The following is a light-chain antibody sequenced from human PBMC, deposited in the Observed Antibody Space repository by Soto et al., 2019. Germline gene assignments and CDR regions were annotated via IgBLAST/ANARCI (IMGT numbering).Light chain of an antibody. Sequence: QAVVTHEPSLTVSPGGTFTLTCASSTGAVTSGYYPNWFQQKPGQAPRALIYNTRNKHSWTPARFSGSLLGGKAALTLSGAQPEDEAEYYCLLYYGGAYVFGAGTKVTVL. V-gene: IGLV7-43*01. CDR2: NTR. CDR1: TGAVTSGYY. CDR3: LLYYGGAYV. J-gene: IGLJ1*01.